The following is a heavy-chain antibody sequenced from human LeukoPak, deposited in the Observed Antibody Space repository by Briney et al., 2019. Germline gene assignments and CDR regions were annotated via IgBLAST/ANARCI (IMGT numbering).Heavy chain of an antibody. CDR1: GFTFSTYE. V-gene: IGHV3-48*03. CDR2: ISSGGSTI. Sequence: TGGSLRLSCAASGFTFSTYEMNWVRQAPGKGLEWVSYISSGGSTIYYADSVKGRFAISRDNAKNSLYLQMNSLRAEDTAVYYCARAGYCSSTTCPLYNWFDPWGQGTLVTVSS. J-gene: IGHJ5*02. D-gene: IGHD2-2*01. CDR3: ARAGYCSSTTCPLYNWFDP.